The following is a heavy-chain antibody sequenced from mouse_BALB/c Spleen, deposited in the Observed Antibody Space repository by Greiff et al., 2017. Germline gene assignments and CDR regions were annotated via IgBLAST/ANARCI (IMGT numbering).Heavy chain of an antibody. J-gene: IGHJ4*01. Sequence: DVKLQESGPGLVKPSQSLSLTCTVTGYSITSDYAWNWIRQFPGNKLEWMGYISYSGSTSYNPSLKSRISITRDTSKNQFFLQLNSVTTEDTATYYCARWDDGYSFYAMDYWGQGTSVTVSS. D-gene: IGHD2-3*01. CDR1: GYSITSDYA. CDR3: ARWDDGYSFYAMDY. V-gene: IGHV3-2*02. CDR2: ISYSGST.